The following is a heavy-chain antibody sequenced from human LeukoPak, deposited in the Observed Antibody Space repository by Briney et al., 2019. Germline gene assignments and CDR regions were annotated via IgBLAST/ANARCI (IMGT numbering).Heavy chain of an antibody. CDR2: IIPILGIA. D-gene: IGHD5-18*01. CDR1: GGTFSSYA. CDR3: ARDEGSAMVTRTFDY. V-gene: IGHV1-69*04. Sequence: GSSVKVSCKASGGTFSSYAIGWVRQAPGQGLEWMGRIIPILGIANYAQKFQGRVTITADKSTSTAYMELSSLRSEDTAVYYCARDEGSAMVTRTFDYWGQGTLVTVFS. J-gene: IGHJ4*02.